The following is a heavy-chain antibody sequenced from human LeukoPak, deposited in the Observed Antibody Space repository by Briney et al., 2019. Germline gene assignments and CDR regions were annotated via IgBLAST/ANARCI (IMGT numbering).Heavy chain of an antibody. Sequence: GGSLRLSCAASGFTFSSYWMHWVRQAPGKGLVWVSRINSDGSSTSYADSVKGRFTISRDNAKNTLYLQMNSLRAEDTAVYYCARDRPVIAVAGDSFDYWGQGTLVTVSS. J-gene: IGHJ4*02. CDR2: INSDGSST. D-gene: IGHD6-19*01. CDR1: GFTFSSYW. CDR3: ARDRPVIAVAGDSFDY. V-gene: IGHV3-74*01.